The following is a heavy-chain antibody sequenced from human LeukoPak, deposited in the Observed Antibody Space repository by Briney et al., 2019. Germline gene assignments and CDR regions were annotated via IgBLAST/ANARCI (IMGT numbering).Heavy chain of an antibody. D-gene: IGHD1-26*01. CDR1: GGSISSSSYY. Sequence: SETLSLTCTVSGGSISSSSYYWGWIRQPPGKGLEWIGSIYYSGSTYYNPSLKSRVTISVDTSKNQFSLKLSSVTAADTAVYYCARGVNSGYFDYCGQGTLVTVSS. V-gene: IGHV4-39*07. J-gene: IGHJ4*02. CDR3: ARGVNSGYFDY. CDR2: IYYSGST.